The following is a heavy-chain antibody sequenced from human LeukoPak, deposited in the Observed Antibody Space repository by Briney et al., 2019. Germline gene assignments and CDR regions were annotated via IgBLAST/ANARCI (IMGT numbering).Heavy chain of an antibody. CDR1: GGSISSGSYY. V-gene: IGHV4-39*02. CDR3: AGVATTPTATFDY. D-gene: IGHD2-15*01. J-gene: IGHJ4*02. CDR2: IYYSGTT. Sequence: PSETQSLTCTVSGGSISSGSYYWGWIRQPPGKGLEWIGSIYYSGTTYYNPSLKSRVTISIDTFNNNFSLKLSSLTAADTAVFYCAGVATTPTATFDYWGQGNLVTVSS.